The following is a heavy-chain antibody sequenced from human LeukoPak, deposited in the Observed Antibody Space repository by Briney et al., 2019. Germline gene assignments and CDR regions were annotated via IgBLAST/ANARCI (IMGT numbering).Heavy chain of an antibody. Sequence: SETLSLTCAVYGGSFSGYYWSWIRQPPGKGLEWIGEINHSGSTNYNPSLKSRVTISVDTSKNQFSLKLSSVTAADTALYYCARDLSNVPGQYWGQGTLVTVSS. CDR2: INHSGST. D-gene: IGHD3-10*02. CDR1: GGSFSGYY. CDR3: ARDLSNVPGQY. V-gene: IGHV4-34*01. J-gene: IGHJ4*02.